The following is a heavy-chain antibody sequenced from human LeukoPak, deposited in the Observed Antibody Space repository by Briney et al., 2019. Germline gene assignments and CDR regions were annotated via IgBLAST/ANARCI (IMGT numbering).Heavy chain of an antibody. Sequence: PGGSLRLSCAASGFIFSDYYMSWIRQAPGKGLEWVSDINSRGDTIHYADSVRGRFTISRDNAKNSLYLQMNSLKTEDTAVYYCARAGCNSTSCYALWYFDYWGQGSQFTVFS. D-gene: IGHD2-2*01. CDR2: INSRGDTI. CDR3: ARAGCNSTSCYALWYFDY. CDR1: GFIFSDYY. V-gene: IGHV3-11*04. J-gene: IGHJ4*02.